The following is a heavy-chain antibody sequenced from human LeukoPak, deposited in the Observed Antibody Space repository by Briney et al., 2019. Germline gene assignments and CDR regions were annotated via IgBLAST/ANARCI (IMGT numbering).Heavy chain of an antibody. J-gene: IGHJ4*02. V-gene: IGHV3-30-3*01. CDR3: ARDLDFDGDSSSFDY. CDR2: ISYDGSNK. Sequence: GRSLRLSCAASGFTFSSYAMHSVRQAPGKGLEWVAVISYDGSNKYYAHSVKGRFTISRDNSKNTLYLQMNSLRAEDTAVYYCARDLDFDGDSSSFDYWGQGTLVTVSS. CDR1: GFTFSSYA. D-gene: IGHD6-13*01.